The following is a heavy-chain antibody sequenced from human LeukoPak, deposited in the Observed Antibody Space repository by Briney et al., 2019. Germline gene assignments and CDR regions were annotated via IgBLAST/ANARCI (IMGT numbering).Heavy chain of an antibody. CDR2: INPNSGGT. CDR3: ARPDFTGYCSSTSRFSEYYFDY. Sequence: SVKVSCKASGYTFTGYYMHWVRQAPGQGLEWMGWINPNSGGTNYAQKFQGRVTMTRDTSISTAYMELSRLRSDDTAVYYCARPDFTGYCSSTSRFSEYYFDYWGQGTLVTVSS. D-gene: IGHD2-2*01. CDR1: GYTFTGYY. V-gene: IGHV1-2*02. J-gene: IGHJ4*02.